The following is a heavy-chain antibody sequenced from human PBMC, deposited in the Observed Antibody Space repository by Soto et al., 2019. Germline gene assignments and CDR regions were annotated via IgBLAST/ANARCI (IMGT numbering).Heavy chain of an antibody. J-gene: IGHJ4*02. CDR3: ASQKSDYDGFDY. CDR2: IFIGGAT. D-gene: IGHD5-12*01. CDR1: GFVVSTNY. V-gene: IGHV3-53*01. Sequence: GGSLRLSCAASGFVVSTNYMTWVRQAPGKGLEWVSVIFIGGATYYSDSVKGRFTISRDNAKNTLYLQMSRLRADDTAVYYCASQKSDYDGFDYWGQGTLVTVSS.